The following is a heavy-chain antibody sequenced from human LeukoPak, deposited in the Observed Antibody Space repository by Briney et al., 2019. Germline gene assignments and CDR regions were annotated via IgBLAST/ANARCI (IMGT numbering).Heavy chain of an antibody. CDR1: GFTFDDYA. D-gene: IGHD4-4*01. J-gene: IGHJ6*02. Sequence: GRSLRLSCAASGFTFDDYAMPWVRQAPGKGLEWVSGISWNSGSIGYADSVKGRFTISRDNAKNSLYLQMNSLRAEDTALYYCAKDIATTMRYYYGMDVWGQGTTVTVSS. V-gene: IGHV3-9*01. CDR2: ISWNSGSI. CDR3: AKDIATTMRYYYGMDV.